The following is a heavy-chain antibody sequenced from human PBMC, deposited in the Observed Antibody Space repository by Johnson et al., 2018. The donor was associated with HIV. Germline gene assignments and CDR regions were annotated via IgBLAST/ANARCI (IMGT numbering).Heavy chain of an antibody. CDR3: VRDGNYYDRSGYRVDAFDV. V-gene: IGHV3-30-3*01. CDR2: ISDDGSNT. D-gene: IGHD3-22*01. CDR1: EFSFSTYA. J-gene: IGHJ3*01. Sequence: VQVVESGGGVVQPERSLRLSCAASEFSFSTYAMRWVRQAPGKGLEGVAVISDDGSNTDYADAGKGRFTISRDNSKNTLYLQMNSLRAEDTAVYYCVRDGNYYDRSGYRVDAFDVWGQGTMVTVSS.